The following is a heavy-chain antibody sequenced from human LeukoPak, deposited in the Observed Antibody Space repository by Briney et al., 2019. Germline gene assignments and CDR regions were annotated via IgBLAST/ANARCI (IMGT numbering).Heavy chain of an antibody. Sequence: ASVKVSCKASGGTFSSYAISWVRQAPGQGLEWMGRIIPILGIANYAQKFQGRVTITADKSTSTAYMELSSLRSEDTAVYYCAREEGNRNDEDNWFDPWGQGTLVTVSS. J-gene: IGHJ5*02. V-gene: IGHV1-69*04. CDR1: GGTFSSYA. D-gene: IGHD1-1*01. CDR2: IIPILGIA. CDR3: AREEGNRNDEDNWFDP.